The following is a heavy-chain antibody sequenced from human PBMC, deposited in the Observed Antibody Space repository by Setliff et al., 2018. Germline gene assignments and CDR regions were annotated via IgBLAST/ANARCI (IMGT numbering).Heavy chain of an antibody. D-gene: IGHD3-3*01. Sequence: ASVKVSCKVSGYTFTVYTMNWVRQAPGQGLEWMGWINTNTGSPTYAQGFTGRFVFSLDTSVSTAYLQISSLKAEDTAVYYCARAWYYNFWSGSQIEYWGQGTLVTVSS. CDR1: GYTFTVYT. CDR2: INTNTGSP. J-gene: IGHJ4*02. CDR3: ARAWYYNFWSGSQIEY. V-gene: IGHV7-4-1*02.